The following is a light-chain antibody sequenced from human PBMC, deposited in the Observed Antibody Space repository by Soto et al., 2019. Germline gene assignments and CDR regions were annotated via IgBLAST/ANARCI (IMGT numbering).Light chain of an antibody. V-gene: IGKV3-20*01. Sequence: EIVLTQSPGTLSLSPGERATLSCRASQSVSSSFLAWYQQKPGQAPRLLIYGATSRATGFPDRFSGSGSGTDFTLTISRLEPEDFAVYYCQRHDNSQWTFAQGTKVE. J-gene: IGKJ1*01. CDR1: QSVSSSF. CDR3: QRHDNSQWT. CDR2: GAT.